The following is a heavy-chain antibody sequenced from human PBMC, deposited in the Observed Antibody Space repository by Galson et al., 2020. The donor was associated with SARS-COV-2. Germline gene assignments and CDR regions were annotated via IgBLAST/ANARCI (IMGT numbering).Heavy chain of an antibody. V-gene: IGHV4-38-2*02. CDR2: IYHSGNT. J-gene: IGHJ6*02. CDR1: VYSISSGYH. Sequence: SETLSLTCAVSVYSISSGYHWGWIRQPPGKGLECIGSIYHSGNTYYNPSLESRVTISVDTSKNQFSLKLSSVTAADTAVYYCAREETDYDSSGPVYYYYGMDVWGQGTTVTVSS. D-gene: IGHD3-22*01. CDR3: AREETDYDSSGPVYYYYGMDV.